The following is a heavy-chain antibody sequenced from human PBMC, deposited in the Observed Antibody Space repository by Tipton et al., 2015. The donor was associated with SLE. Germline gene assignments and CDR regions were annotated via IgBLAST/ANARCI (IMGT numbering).Heavy chain of an antibody. J-gene: IGHJ3*02. Sequence: SLRLSCAASGFTFSSYSMNWVRQTPGKGLEWVSSITSSGNYMYYADSVKGRFTISRDHAKNSLYLQLNSLRAEDTAVYYCAREPAQSFDIWGQGTMVTVSS. CDR1: GFTFSSYS. CDR2: ITSSGNYM. CDR3: AREPAQSFDI. V-gene: IGHV3-21*01.